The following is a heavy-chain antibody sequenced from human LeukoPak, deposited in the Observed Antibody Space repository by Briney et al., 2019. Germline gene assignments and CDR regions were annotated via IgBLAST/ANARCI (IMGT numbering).Heavy chain of an antibody. CDR2: ISAYNGNT. CDR3: ARAPMPYYYGSGNIIPHYFDY. V-gene: IGHV1-18*01. J-gene: IGHJ4*02. CDR1: GYTFTSYG. Sequence: ASVKVSCKAFGYTFTSYGISWVRQAPGQGLEWMGWISAYNGNTNYAQKLQGRVTMTTDTSTSTAYMELRSLRSDDTAVYYCARAPMPYYYGSGNIIPHYFDYWGQGTLVTVSS. D-gene: IGHD3-10*01.